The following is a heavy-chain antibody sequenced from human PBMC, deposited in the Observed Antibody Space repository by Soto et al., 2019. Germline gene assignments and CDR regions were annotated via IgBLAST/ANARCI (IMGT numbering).Heavy chain of an antibody. Sequence: QVQLVQSGAEVKKPGASVKVSCKASGYTFTSQYIHWVRQAPGQGLEWMGTINPSDGSTDDAQKFQGRVTMTSDTPTSTVYMELTSLRSDDTAVYYCARDDSSGYYFPDVWGQGTTVTVSS. CDR3: ARDDSSGYYFPDV. CDR2: INPSDGST. J-gene: IGHJ6*02. V-gene: IGHV1-46*01. CDR1: GYTFTSQY. D-gene: IGHD3-22*01.